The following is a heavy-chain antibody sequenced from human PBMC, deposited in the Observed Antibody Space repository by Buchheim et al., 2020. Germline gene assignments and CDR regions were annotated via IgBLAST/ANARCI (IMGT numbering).Heavy chain of an antibody. D-gene: IGHD3-3*01. J-gene: IGHJ4*02. CDR2: IYYSGST. CDR3: ARCRLYYDFWSGYPTGCYYFDY. Sequence: QVQLQESGPGLVKPSQTLSLTCTVSGGSISSGDYYWSWIRQPPGKGLEWIGYIYYSGSTYYNPSLKSRVTISVDTSKKQFSLKLSSVTAADTAVYYCARCRLYYDFWSGYPTGCYYFDYWGQGTL. CDR1: GGSISSGDYY. V-gene: IGHV4-30-4*01.